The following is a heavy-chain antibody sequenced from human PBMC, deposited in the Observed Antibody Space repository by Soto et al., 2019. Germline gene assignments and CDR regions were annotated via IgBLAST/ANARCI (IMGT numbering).Heavy chain of an antibody. CDR3: ERLIRDSWLAF. V-gene: IGHV4-59*01. D-gene: IGHD6-13*01. CDR2: IYYSGST. CDR1: GGSMSSYY. J-gene: IGHJ4*02. Sequence: SETLSLTCTVSGGSMSSYYWSWIRQPPGKGLEWIGYIYYSGSTTYNPSLKSRVTISVDTSKNQFSLKLSSVTAADTAVYYCERLIRDSWLAFRGQGTLVTGSS.